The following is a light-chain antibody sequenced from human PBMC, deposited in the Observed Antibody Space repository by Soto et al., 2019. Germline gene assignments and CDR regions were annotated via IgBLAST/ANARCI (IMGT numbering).Light chain of an antibody. V-gene: IGKV3-15*01. CDR2: GAS. CDR3: QQYGSSPWT. Sequence: EIVMTQSPATLSVSPGERATLSRKASQSVSSNLAWYQQKHGQAPRLLIYGASTRATGIPARFSGSGSGTDGTITISRLQPEDVAVYDCQQYGSSPWTFGQGTKVDIK. J-gene: IGKJ1*01. CDR1: QSVSSN.